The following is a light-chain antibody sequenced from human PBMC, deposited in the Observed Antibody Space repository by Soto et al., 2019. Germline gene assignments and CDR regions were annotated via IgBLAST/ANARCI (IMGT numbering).Light chain of an antibody. CDR1: NNDVGGYES. Sequence: QYALTQPASVSGSPGQSITLSCTGTNNDVGGYESVSWYQQHAGRAPRLIIYDVSNRPSGVSGRFSGSKFGNTASLTISGLQAEDEADYYCSSYTSSSLYVFGTGTKLTVL. CDR2: DVS. V-gene: IGLV2-14*01. J-gene: IGLJ1*01. CDR3: SSYTSSSLYV.